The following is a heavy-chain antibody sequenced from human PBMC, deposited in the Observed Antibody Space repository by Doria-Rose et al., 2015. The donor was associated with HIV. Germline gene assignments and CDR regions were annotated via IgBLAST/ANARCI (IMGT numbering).Heavy chain of an antibody. J-gene: IGHJ4*02. CDR1: GFTFCRYS. D-gene: IGHD3-22*01. Sequence: LSRAASGFTFCRYSRNWVRQAPGKGLEWVSPISSSSEYIYYVDSVQGRFTISRDNAKNSVYLQMNSLRTEDTAVYYCARDHYDSGGYYRDWGQGTLVTVSS. CDR3: ARDHYDSGGYYRD. CDR2: ISSSSEYI. V-gene: IGHV3-21*03.